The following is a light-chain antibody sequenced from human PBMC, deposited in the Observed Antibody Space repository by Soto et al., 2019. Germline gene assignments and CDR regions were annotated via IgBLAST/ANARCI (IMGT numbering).Light chain of an antibody. V-gene: IGKV3-20*01. Sequence: EIVLTQSPGTLSLSPGEIATLSCRASQSVSSSYLAWYQQKPGQAPRLLIYGASSRATGIPDRFSGSGSVTDFTLTISRLEPEDFAVYYCQQSGSSPPTFGQGTKVEIK. CDR1: QSVSSSY. J-gene: IGKJ1*01. CDR3: QQSGSSPPT. CDR2: GAS.